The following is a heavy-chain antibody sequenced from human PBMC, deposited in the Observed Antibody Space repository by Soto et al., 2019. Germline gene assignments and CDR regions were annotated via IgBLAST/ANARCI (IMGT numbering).Heavy chain of an antibody. Sequence: PGESLKISCAASGFTFSSYSMNWVRQAPGKGLEWVSSISSSSRYIYYPDSVKGRFTISRDNAKNSLYLQMSSLRAEDTAVYYCARGFDILTGLYFQHWGQGTLVTVSS. V-gene: IGHV3-21*01. CDR3: ARGFDILTGLYFQH. D-gene: IGHD3-9*01. CDR1: GFTFSSYS. J-gene: IGHJ1*01. CDR2: ISSSSRYI.